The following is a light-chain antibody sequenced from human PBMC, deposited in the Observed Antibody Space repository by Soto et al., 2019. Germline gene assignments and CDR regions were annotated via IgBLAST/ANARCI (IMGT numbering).Light chain of an antibody. J-gene: IGKJ5*01. Sequence: EIVLTQSPATLSLSPGERATLSCRASQSFSDYLAWYQQKPGQAPRLLIYDASRRATGIPARFSGSGSGTDFPLTIPSLEPEDFAVYYCQQRSNWPLTFGQGTRLEIK. CDR2: DAS. CDR3: QQRSNWPLT. V-gene: IGKV3-11*01. CDR1: QSFSDY.